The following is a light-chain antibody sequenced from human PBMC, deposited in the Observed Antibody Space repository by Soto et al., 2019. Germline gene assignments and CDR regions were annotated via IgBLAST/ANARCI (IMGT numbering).Light chain of an antibody. Sequence: EIVLTQSPGTLSLSPGERATLSCMASLSLSSNHTAWYQQTPGQAPRLLIYGTSSSVTGVPDRFSGSGSGTEFTLTITRLEPEDSAVYHCHQYGNSPWTFGQGTKVDIK. CDR3: HQYGNSPWT. CDR2: GTS. CDR1: LSLSSNH. V-gene: IGKV3-20*01. J-gene: IGKJ1*01.